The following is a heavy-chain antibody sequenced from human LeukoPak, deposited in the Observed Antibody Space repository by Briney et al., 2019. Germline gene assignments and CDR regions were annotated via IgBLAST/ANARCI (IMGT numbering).Heavy chain of an antibody. Sequence: PSQTLSLTCAVSGGSISSGGYSWSWIRQPPGKGLEWIGYIYHSGSTYYNPSLKSRVTISVDRSKNQFSLKLSSVTAADTAVYYCARDDSSGGFDYWGQGTLVTVSS. CDR3: ARDDSSGGFDY. J-gene: IGHJ4*02. D-gene: IGHD3-22*01. CDR2: IYHSGST. CDR1: GGSISSGGYS. V-gene: IGHV4-30-2*01.